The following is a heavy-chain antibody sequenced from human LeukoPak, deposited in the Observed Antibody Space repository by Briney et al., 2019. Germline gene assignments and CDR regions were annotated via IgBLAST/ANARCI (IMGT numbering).Heavy chain of an antibody. CDR2: IIPIFGTA. CDR1: GGTFSSYA. CDR3: ARDHCSSTSCYAIRTDAFDI. J-gene: IGHJ3*02. Sequence: SVKVSCKASGGTFSSYAISWVRQAPGQGLEWMGGIIPIFGTANYAQKFQGRVTITADESTCTAYMELSSLRSEDTAVYYCARDHCSSTSCYAIRTDAFDIWGQGTMVTVSS. V-gene: IGHV1-69*13. D-gene: IGHD2-2*01.